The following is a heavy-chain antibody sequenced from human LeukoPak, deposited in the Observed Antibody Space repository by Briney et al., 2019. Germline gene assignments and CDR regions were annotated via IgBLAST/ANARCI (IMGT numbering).Heavy chain of an antibody. CDR1: GGSISSGDYY. V-gene: IGHV4-30-4*01. CDR3: ARVRVNYYDSSGYLDY. D-gene: IGHD3-22*01. CDR2: IYYSGST. Sequence: SETQSLTCTVSGGSISSGDYYWSWIRQPPGKGLEWIGYIYYSGSTYYNPSLKSRVTISVDTSKNQFSLKLSSVTAADTAVYYCARVRVNYYDSSGYLDYWGQGTLVTVSS. J-gene: IGHJ4*02.